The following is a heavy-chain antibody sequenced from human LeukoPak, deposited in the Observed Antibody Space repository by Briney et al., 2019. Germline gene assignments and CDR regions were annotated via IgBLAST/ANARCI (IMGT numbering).Heavy chain of an antibody. D-gene: IGHD3-10*01. V-gene: IGHV1-2*02. Sequence: ASVKLSCKASGYTFTGYYMHWVRQATGQGLGWMGWINPNSGSTNYAQKFRGRVTMTRDTSIRSVYMELSRLRSDDTAVYYCAREAAVGRHFDYWGQGTLATVSS. J-gene: IGHJ4*02. CDR1: GYTFTGYY. CDR3: AREAAVGRHFDY. CDR2: INPNSGST.